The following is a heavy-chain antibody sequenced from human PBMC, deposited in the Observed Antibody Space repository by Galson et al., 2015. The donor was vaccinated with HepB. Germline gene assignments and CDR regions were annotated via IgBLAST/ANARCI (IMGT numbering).Heavy chain of an antibody. CDR1: GFTFSSFW. CDR3: ARMGGATWSRDNNWFDP. V-gene: IGHV3-7*03. CDR2: IRRDGSDK. J-gene: IGHJ5*02. Sequence: SLRLSCAASGFTFSSFWMSWVRQAPGKGLEWVANIRRDGSDKHYVDSVEGRFTISRDNAKNSLYLQMNSLRAEDTAVYYCARMGGATWSRDNNWFDPWGQGTLVTVSS. D-gene: IGHD1-26*01.